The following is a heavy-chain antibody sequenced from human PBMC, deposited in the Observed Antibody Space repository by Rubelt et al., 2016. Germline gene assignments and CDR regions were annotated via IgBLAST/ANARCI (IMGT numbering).Heavy chain of an antibody. V-gene: IGHV4-4*02. Sequence: QVQLQESGPGLVKPSGTLSLICAVSGDSISTNNWWTWVRQSPGKGLEWIGEIFHRGTTNNNPSLNSRITISLDKSKNQFALNLTSVTAADTAVYYCARDLDKLELRSYFGYWGQGTLVTVSS. J-gene: IGHJ4*02. CDR3: ARDLDKLELRSYFGY. D-gene: IGHD1-7*01. CDR1: GDSISTNNW. CDR2: IFHRGTT.